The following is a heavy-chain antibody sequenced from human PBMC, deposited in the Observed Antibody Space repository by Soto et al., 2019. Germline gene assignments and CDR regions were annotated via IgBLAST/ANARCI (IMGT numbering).Heavy chain of an antibody. V-gene: IGHV3-23*01. D-gene: IGHD2-15*01. CDR3: AKRRGAGGHFDY. CDR2: VSIGGST. Sequence: GGSLRLSCAASGFTFSSYAMGWVRQGPGKGLEWVTVVSIGGSTHYADSVRGRFTISRDNSKNTLSLQMNSLTAEDTAVYFCAKRRGAGGHFDYWGQGALVTVSS. CDR1: GFTFSSYA. J-gene: IGHJ4*02.